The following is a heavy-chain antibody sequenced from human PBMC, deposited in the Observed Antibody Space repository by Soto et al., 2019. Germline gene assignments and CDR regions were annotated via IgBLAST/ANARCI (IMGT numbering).Heavy chain of an antibody. Sequence: QVQLQESGPGLVKSSQTLSLTCTVSGGSISSDGNYWSWIRQHPGKGLEWIGYIYYSGSTNYNPSLKSRVTISVDTSKNHVSLKLNSVTAADTAVYYCARARMVRGIIYYSGMDVWGQGTTVTVSS. CDR2: IYYSGST. CDR1: GGSISSDGNY. V-gene: IGHV4-31*03. D-gene: IGHD3-10*01. J-gene: IGHJ6*02. CDR3: ARARMVRGIIYYSGMDV.